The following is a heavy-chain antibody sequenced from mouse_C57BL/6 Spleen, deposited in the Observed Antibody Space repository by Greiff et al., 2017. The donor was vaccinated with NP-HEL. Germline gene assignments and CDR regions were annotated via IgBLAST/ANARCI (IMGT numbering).Heavy chain of an antibody. D-gene: IGHD1-1*01. CDR3: AVITTVVARDYAMDY. Sequence: EVQLQQSGAELVRPGSSVKMSCKTSGYTFTSYGINWVKQRPGQGLEWIGYIYIGNGYTEYNEKFKGKATLTLDTSSSTAYMQLSSLTSEDSAIYFCAVITTVVARDYAMDYWGQGTSVTVSS. V-gene: IGHV1-58*01. CDR2: IYIGNGYT. CDR1: GYTFTSYG. J-gene: IGHJ4*01.